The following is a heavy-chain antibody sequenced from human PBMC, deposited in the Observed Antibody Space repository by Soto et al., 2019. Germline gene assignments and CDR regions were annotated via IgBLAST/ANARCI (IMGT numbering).Heavy chain of an antibody. D-gene: IGHD6-19*01. V-gene: IGHV4-30-2*01. CDR1: GDSISSGGFS. CDR3: ARHDGRGWPFDH. CDR2: IYHSGTS. J-gene: IGHJ4*02. Sequence: SETLSLTCAVSGDSISSGGFSWSWIRQPPGKGLEWIGYIYHSGTSFYSPSFQGHVTISADKSVSTAYLQWSSLKASDSAMYYCARHDGRGWPFDHWGLGTLVTVSS.